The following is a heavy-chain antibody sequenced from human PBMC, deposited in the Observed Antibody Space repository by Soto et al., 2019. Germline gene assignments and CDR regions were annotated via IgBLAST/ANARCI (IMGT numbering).Heavy chain of an antibody. CDR3: AKVLGGHSSSQGRYYYMDV. CDR1: GFTFSSYA. V-gene: IGHV3-23*01. J-gene: IGHJ6*03. D-gene: IGHD6-6*01. CDR2: ISGSGGST. Sequence: GGSLRLSCAASGFTFSSYAMSWVRQAPGKGLEWVSAISGSGGSTYYADSVKGRFTISRDNSKNTLYLKMNSLRAEDTAVYYCAKVLGGHSSSQGRYYYMDVWGKGTTVTVSS.